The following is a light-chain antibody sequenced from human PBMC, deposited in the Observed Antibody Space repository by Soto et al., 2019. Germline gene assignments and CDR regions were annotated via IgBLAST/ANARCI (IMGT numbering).Light chain of an antibody. V-gene: IGKV1-5*01. CDR1: QRISRS. CDR3: QRYRRHWT. Sequence: DIRITQSPTALSASLGDSVAITGRHSQRISRSWARYQPKPGTAPKLLISDASSLETGVRSRFSGSGSGTELTLTIHSLEADDFATYYCQRYRRHWTFGQGTKVDIK. J-gene: IGKJ1*01. CDR2: DAS.